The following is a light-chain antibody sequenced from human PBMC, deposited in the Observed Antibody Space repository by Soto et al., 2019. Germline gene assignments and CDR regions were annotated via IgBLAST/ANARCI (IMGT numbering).Light chain of an antibody. CDR2: WAS. V-gene: IGKV4-1*01. J-gene: IGKJ5*01. CDR1: QSVLFRSNNRNY. CDR3: QQYYSAPLT. Sequence: DIVMTQSPDSLAVSLGERATINCKSSQSVLFRSNNRNYLAWFQQKPGQPPKLITYWASTRESGVPDRLTGSGSGTDFTLTISNLQAEDVEVYYCQQYYSAPLTFGQVTRLELK.